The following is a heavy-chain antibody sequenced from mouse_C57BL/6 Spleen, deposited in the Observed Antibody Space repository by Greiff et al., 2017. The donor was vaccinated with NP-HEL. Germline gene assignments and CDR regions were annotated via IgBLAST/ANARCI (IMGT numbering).Heavy chain of an antibody. CDR1: GYSFTGYY. CDR2: INPSTGGT. Sequence: DVQLVESGPELVKPGASVKISCKASGYSFTGYYMNWVKQSPEKSLEWIGEINPSTGGTTYNQKFKAKATLTVDKSSSTAYMQLKSLTSEDSAVYYCARSSDYEAYWGQGTLVTVSA. CDR3: ARSSDYEAY. J-gene: IGHJ3*01. D-gene: IGHD2-4*01. V-gene: IGHV1-42*01.